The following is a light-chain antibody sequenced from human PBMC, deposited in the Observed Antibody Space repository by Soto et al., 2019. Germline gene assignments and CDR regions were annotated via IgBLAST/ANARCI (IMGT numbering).Light chain of an antibody. CDR1: SSDVGGYNS. V-gene: IGLV2-14*03. Sequence: QSALTQPASVSGSPGQSITISCTGTSSDVGGYNSVSWYQQHPGKAPKLMIYDVSNRPSGVSNRFSGSKSGNTASLTISGLQGGDEADYYCNSYSSSTTPGSGFGTGTKVTVL. CDR3: NSYSSSTTPGSG. CDR2: DVS. J-gene: IGLJ1*01.